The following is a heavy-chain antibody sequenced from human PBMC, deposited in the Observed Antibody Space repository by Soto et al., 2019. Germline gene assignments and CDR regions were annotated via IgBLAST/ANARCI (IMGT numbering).Heavy chain of an antibody. CDR2: INHSGST. CDR1: GGSFSGYY. Sequence: QVQLQQWGAGLLKPSETLSLTCAVYGGSFSGYYWSWIRQPPGKGLEWIGEINHSGSTNYNPSLKSRVTISVDTSKNQFSLKLSSVTAADTAVYYCARGEMEWLFKYYYYGMDVWGQGTTVTVSS. D-gene: IGHD3-3*01. V-gene: IGHV4-34*01. CDR3: ARGEMEWLFKYYYYGMDV. J-gene: IGHJ6*02.